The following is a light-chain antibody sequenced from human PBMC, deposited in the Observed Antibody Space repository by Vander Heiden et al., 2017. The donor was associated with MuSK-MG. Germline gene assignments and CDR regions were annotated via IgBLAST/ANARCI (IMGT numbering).Light chain of an antibody. Sequence: MTQSAASLSASVGDRVTITCQASQDISNYLNWYQQKPGKAPKLLIYDASKLEKGVPSKFSGSGSGTDFTFTISSLQPEDIAKYYCQQDDTLITSGQGTRMEIK. CDR1: QDISNY. J-gene: IGKJ5*01. CDR3: QQDDTLIT. V-gene: IGKV1-33*01. CDR2: DAS.